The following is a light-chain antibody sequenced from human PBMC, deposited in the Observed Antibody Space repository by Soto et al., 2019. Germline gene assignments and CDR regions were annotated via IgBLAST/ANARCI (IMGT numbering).Light chain of an antibody. J-gene: IGKJ1*01. V-gene: IGKV3-20*01. CDR3: QQYGSSPRT. Sequence: EIVLTQSPGTLSLSPGERATLSCRASQSVSSSYLAWYQQKSGQARRLLIYAASIRATGIPDRFSGSGSGTDFTLTISRLEPEDFAVYYCQQYGSSPRTFGQGTKVEIK. CDR2: AAS. CDR1: QSVSSSY.